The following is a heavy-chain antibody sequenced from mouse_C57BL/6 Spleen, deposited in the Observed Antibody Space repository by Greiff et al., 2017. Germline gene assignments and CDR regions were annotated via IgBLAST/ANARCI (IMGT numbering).Heavy chain of an antibody. CDR1: GFNIKDDY. V-gene: IGHV14-4*01. J-gene: IGHJ1*03. CDR2: IDPENGDT. D-gene: IGHD2-10*02. Sequence: DVKLQESGAELVRPGASVKLSCTASGFNIKDDYMHWVKQRPEQGLEWIGWIDPENGDTEYASKFPGKATITADTSSNTAYLQLRSLTSEDTAVYYCTTGYGNYLCWYFDVWGTGTTVTVSS. CDR3: TTGYGNYLCWYFDV.